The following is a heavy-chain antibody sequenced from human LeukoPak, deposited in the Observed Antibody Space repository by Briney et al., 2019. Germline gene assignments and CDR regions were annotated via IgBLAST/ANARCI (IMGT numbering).Heavy chain of an antibody. CDR1: GFTFSSYA. D-gene: IGHD2-15*01. V-gene: IGHV3-23*01. CDR3: AKASIGYCSGGSCRPLDY. CDR2: ISGSGGST. J-gene: IGHJ4*02. Sequence: GGSLRLPCAASGFTFSSYAMSWVRQAPGKGLEWVSAISGSGGSTYYADSVKGRFTISRDNSKNTLYLQMNSLRAEDTAVYYCAKASIGYCSGGSCRPLDYWGQGTLVTVSS.